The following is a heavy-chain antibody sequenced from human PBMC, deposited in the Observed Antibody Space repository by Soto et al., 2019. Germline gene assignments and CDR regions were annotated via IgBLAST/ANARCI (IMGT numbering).Heavy chain of an antibody. V-gene: IGHV1-69*13. CDR1: GGTFSSYA. CDR2: IIPIFGTT. D-gene: IGHD1-1*01. Sequence: SVKVSCKASGGTFSSYAISWVRQAPGQGLERMGGIIPIFGTTNYAQKFQGRVTITADESTSTAYMELSSLRSEDTAVYYCARNRIQLGPRFDYWGQGTLVTVSS. J-gene: IGHJ4*02. CDR3: ARNRIQLGPRFDY.